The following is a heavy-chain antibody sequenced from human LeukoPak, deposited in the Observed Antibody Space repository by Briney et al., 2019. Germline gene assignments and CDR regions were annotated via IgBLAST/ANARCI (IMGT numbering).Heavy chain of an antibody. Sequence: GGSLRLSCAASGFTFSSYAMHWVRQAPGKGLEWVAVISYEGSNKYYADSVKGRFTISRDNSKNTLYLQMNSLRAEDTAVYYCASPGEAYCGGDSSYAFDIWGQGTMVTVSS. D-gene: IGHD2-21*02. J-gene: IGHJ3*02. V-gene: IGHV3-30-3*01. CDR2: ISYEGSNK. CDR3: ASPGEAYCGGDSSYAFDI. CDR1: GFTFSSYA.